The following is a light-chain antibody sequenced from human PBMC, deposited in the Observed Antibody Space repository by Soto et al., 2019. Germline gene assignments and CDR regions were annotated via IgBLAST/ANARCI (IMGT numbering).Light chain of an antibody. J-gene: IGKJ5*01. CDR1: QTIDSN. CDR3: QQYNRGSPIT. V-gene: IGKV3-15*01. Sequence: IVMTQSPGTLSVFPGGSATLSCRASQTIDSNLAWYQQKPGQASRLLIYGSSTRATGIPVRFSGSGSGTEFTLTISSLQSDDFAVYYCQQYNRGSPITFGQGTRLEIQ. CDR2: GSS.